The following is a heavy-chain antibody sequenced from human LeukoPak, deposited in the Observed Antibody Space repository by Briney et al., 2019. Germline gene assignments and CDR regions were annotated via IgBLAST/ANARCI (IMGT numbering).Heavy chain of an antibody. CDR3: AKDRVGAMLYFDY. Sequence: PGGSLRLSCSASGFTFSSYGMSWVRQAPGKGLEWVSGLSGSGGTTYYVDSVKGRFTISRDNSKNTLYLQMNSLRAEDTAVYYRAKDRVGAMLYFDYWGQGTLVTVSS. CDR1: GFTFSSYG. CDR2: LSGSGGTT. J-gene: IGHJ4*02. V-gene: IGHV3-23*01. D-gene: IGHD1-26*01.